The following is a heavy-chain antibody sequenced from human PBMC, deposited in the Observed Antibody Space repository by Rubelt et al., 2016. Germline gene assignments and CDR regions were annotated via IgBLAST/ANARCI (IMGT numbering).Heavy chain of an antibody. CDR1: GGSISSYY. Sequence: QVQLQESGPGLVKPSETLSITCTVSGGSISSYYWSWLRQPPGKGLEWIGYIYYSGSTYYNQSLKSRVTISVATSKNQFSLMLSSVTAADTAVYYCARDAYYYDSSGYFSRNAEYFQHWGQGTLVTVSS. V-gene: IGHV4-59*12. D-gene: IGHD3-22*01. CDR2: IYYSGST. CDR3: ARDAYYYDSSGYFSRNAEYFQH. J-gene: IGHJ1*01.